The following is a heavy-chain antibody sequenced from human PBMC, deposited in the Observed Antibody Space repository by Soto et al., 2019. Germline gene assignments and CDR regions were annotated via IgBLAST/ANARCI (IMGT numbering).Heavy chain of an antibody. J-gene: IGHJ4*02. CDR1: GFTFISYA. CDR3: AKAGGPMVRGAAFYFDY. D-gene: IGHD3-10*01. Sequence: WGSLRLSCAASGFTFISYAMIFFRQSPFKWLEWVSAISGSGGTTYYADSVKGRFTISRDNSKNTLYLQMNSLRAEDTAVYYCAKAGGPMVRGAAFYFDYWGQGTLVTVSS. V-gene: IGHV3-23*01. CDR2: ISGSGGTT.